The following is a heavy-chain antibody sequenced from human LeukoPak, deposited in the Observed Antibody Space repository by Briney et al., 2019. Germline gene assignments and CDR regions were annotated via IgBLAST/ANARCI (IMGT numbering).Heavy chain of an antibody. CDR3: AREIYVWGSYDY. Sequence: GGALRLSCAASGVTFSTYLMSWVREAPGKGVEWGANIKQDGSEKDYVDSVKGGCTISRDNAKNSVYLQMNSLRVEDTAVYYCAREIYVWGSYDYWGQGTLVTVSS. CDR2: IKQDGSEK. CDR1: GVTFSTYL. J-gene: IGHJ4*02. V-gene: IGHV3-7*01. D-gene: IGHD3-16*01.